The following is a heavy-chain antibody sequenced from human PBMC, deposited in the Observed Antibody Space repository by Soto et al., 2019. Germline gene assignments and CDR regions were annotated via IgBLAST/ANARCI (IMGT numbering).Heavy chain of an antibody. CDR1: GGTFSSYA. CDR3: ARGDMIVANFDY. D-gene: IGHD3-22*01. V-gene: IGHV1-69*01. J-gene: IGHJ4*02. Sequence: QVQLVQSGAEVKKPGSSVKVSCKASGGTFSSYAISWVRQAPGQGLEWMGGIIPIFGTANYAEKFQGRVTITADESTSKAYMELRSLRSEDKAVYYCARGDMIVANFDYWGQGTLVTVSS. CDR2: IIPIFGTA.